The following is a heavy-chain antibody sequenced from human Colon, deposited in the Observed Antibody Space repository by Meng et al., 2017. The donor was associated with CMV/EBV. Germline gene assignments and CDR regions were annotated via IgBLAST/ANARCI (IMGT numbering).Heavy chain of an antibody. D-gene: IGHD3-16*01. CDR3: ARDFWDTDYTGY. Sequence: GGPLRLSCAALGSSFSNNHLNWVRQAPGRGLEWIPYISSSSSAIEYADSVKGRFTSSRDNAKSSMYLQMNSLRDEDTAVYYCARDFWDTDYTGYWGQGTLVTVSS. CDR1: GSSFSNNH. CDR2: ISSSSSAI. V-gene: IGHV3-48*02. J-gene: IGHJ4*02.